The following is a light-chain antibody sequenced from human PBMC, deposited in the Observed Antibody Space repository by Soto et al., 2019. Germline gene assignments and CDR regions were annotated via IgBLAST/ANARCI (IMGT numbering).Light chain of an antibody. J-gene: IGKJ4*01. V-gene: IGKV3-20*01. CDR3: EYYGSSIT. CDR1: QNIDGNF. Sequence: EIVLTQSPGTLSLSPGERATLSCRASQNIDGNFLVWHQQKPGQAPRLLINAAFTRATGIPDRFSGSGSGTDFTLTFSRLEPEDFAVYYCEYYGSSITFGGGTKVDIK. CDR2: AAF.